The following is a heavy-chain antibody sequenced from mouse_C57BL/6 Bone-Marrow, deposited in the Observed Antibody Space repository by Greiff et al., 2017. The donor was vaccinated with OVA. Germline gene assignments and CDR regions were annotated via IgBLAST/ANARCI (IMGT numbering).Heavy chain of an antibody. D-gene: IGHD3-2*02. J-gene: IGHJ2*01. Sequence: VQLQQSGAELVRPGASVKLSCTASGFNIKDDYMHWVKQRPEQGLEWIGWIDPENGATEYASKFQGKATITADTSSNTAYLQLSSLTSEDTAVYYCTTDSSGSDYWGQGTTLTVSS. V-gene: IGHV14-4*01. CDR1: GFNIKDDY. CDR3: TTDSSGSDY. CDR2: IDPENGAT.